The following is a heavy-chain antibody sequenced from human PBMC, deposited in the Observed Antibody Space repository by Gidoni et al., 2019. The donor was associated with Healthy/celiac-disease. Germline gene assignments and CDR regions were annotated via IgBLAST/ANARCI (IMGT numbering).Heavy chain of an antibody. J-gene: IGHJ6*03. CDR1: GYTFTSYY. Sequence: QVQLVQSGAEVKKPGASVKVSCKAAGYTFTSYYMPWVRHAPGQGLEWMGIINPSGGSTSYAQKFQGRVTMTRDTSTSTVYMELSSLRSEDTAVYYCARLVVVPAANPNYYYYYMDVWGKGTTVTVSS. D-gene: IGHD2-2*01. CDR3: ARLVVVPAANPNYYYYYMDV. V-gene: IGHV1-46*01. CDR2: INPSGGST.